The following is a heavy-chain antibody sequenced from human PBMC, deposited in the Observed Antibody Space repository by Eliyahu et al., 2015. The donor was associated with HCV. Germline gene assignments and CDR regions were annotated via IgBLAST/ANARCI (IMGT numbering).Heavy chain of an antibody. CDR1: GFTVSTNY. CDR2: IHSGGNT. D-gene: IGHD4-17*01. Sequence: VQLVESGGGLVQPGGSLXLSCAAXGFTVSTNYMSWVRQAPGKGLEWVSVIHSGGNTYHADSVKGRFTISRDNSKNTLYLQMNSLRAEDTAVYYCARDDYGDYVTVWGQGTTVTVSS. V-gene: IGHV3-66*02. CDR3: ARDDYGDYVTV. J-gene: IGHJ6*02.